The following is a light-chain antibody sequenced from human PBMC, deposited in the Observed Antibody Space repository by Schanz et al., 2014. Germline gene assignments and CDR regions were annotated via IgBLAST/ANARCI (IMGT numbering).Light chain of an antibody. CDR3: QHYHSWPYT. J-gene: IGKJ2*01. CDR2: GAS. V-gene: IGKV3-15*01. Sequence: ETVMTQSPATLSVSPGERATLSCRASQSVGSRLAWYQQKPGQAPRLLIYGASTRATGIPVRFSGSGSGTEFTLTISSLQSEDFAVYYCQHYHSWPYTFGQGSKLDIK. CDR1: QSVGSR.